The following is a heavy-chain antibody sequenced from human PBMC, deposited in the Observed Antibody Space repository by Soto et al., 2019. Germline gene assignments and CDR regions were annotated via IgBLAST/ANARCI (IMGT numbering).Heavy chain of an antibody. J-gene: IGHJ3*02. CDR3: ARIQWPSYYDSSGYSAFDI. CDR1: GYTFTSYG. V-gene: IGHV1-18*01. Sequence: ASVKVSCKASGYTFTSYGISWVRQAPGQGLEWMGWISAYNGNTNYAQKLQGSVTMTTDTSTSTAYMELRSLRSDDTAVYYCARIQWPSYYDSSGYSAFDIWGQGTMVTVSS. CDR2: ISAYNGNT. D-gene: IGHD3-22*01.